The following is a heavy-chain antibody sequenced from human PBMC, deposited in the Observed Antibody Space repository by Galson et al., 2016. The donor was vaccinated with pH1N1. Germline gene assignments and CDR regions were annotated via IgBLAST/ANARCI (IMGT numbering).Heavy chain of an antibody. CDR2: IKHDAGEK. Sequence: SLRLSCAASGFIFSDYWMTWVRQAPGAGLEWVANIKHDAGEKYYVDSVKGRFTISRDNAKKSLYLEMGSLRAEDTAVYYCARDLGSTGYLKYWGQGILVTVSA. J-gene: IGHJ4*02. V-gene: IGHV3-7*03. D-gene: IGHD3-9*01. CDR1: GFIFSDYW. CDR3: ARDLGSTGYLKY.